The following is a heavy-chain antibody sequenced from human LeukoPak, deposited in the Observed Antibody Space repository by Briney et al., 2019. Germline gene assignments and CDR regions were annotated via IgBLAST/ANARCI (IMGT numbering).Heavy chain of an antibody. CDR3: AKGSAYADF. CDR2: ISASGGST. D-gene: IGHD3-3*01. V-gene: IGHV3-23*01. J-gene: IGHJ4*02. CDR1: GFTFSSYA. Sequence: PGGSLRLSCAASGFTFSSYAMSWVRQAPGMGLEWVSAISASGGSTYYADSVKGRFTISRDSSKSTLYLQMNTLRAEDTAVYYCAKGSAYADFWGQGTLVTVSS.